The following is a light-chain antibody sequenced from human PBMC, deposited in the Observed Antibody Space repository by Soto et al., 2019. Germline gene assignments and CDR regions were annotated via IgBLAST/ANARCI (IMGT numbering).Light chain of an antibody. Sequence: DIQMTQSTSTLSGSVGDRVTSTCRASQTISSWLAWYQQTPEKAPKLLIYKASTFKSGVPSRFLGSGSGTELTLTISSLQSDDFATDYLQHCNRYSEAFGQGTPVQRK. J-gene: IGKJ1*01. CDR3: QHCNRYSEA. CDR1: QTISSW. V-gene: IGKV1-5*03. CDR2: KAS.